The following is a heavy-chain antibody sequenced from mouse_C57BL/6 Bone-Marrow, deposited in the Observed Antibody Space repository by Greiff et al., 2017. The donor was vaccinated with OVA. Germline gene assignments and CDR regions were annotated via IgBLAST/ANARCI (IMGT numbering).Heavy chain of an antibody. D-gene: IGHD4-1*01. J-gene: IGHJ3*01. CDR1: GFTFSDYG. CDR3: ARTGTGRAWFAY. V-gene: IGHV5-17*01. Sequence: EVKLMESGGGLVKPGGSLKLSCAASGFTFSDYGMHWVRQAPEKGLEWVAYISSGSSTIYYADTVKGRFTISRDNAKNTLFLQMTSLRSEDTAMYYCARTGTGRAWFAYWGQGTLVTVSA. CDR2: ISSGSSTI.